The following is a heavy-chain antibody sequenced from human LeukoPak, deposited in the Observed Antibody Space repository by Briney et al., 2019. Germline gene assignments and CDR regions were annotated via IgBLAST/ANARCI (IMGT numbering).Heavy chain of an antibody. Sequence: SETLSLTCAVYGGSFSGYYWSWIRQPPGKGLEWIGEINHSGSTNYNPSLKSRVTISVDTSKNQFSLKLSSVTAADTAVYYCARFAVVTATADYWGQGTLATVSS. J-gene: IGHJ4*02. CDR1: GGSFSGYY. D-gene: IGHD2-21*02. CDR3: ARFAVVTATADY. V-gene: IGHV4-34*01. CDR2: INHSGST.